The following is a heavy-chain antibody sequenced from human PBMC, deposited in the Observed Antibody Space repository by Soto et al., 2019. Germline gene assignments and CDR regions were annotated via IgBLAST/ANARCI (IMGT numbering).Heavy chain of an antibody. CDR1: GGSISSSSYY. CDR2: IYYSGST. CDR3: ASAYYDFWSGYVNWFDH. D-gene: IGHD3-3*01. V-gene: IGHV4-39*01. J-gene: IGHJ5*02. Sequence: KPXETLSLTCTVSGGSISSSSYYWGWIRQPPGKGLEWIGSIYYSGSTYYNPSLKSRVTISVDTSKNQFSLKLSSVTAADTAVYYCASAYYDFWSGYVNWFDHWGQGTLVTVSS.